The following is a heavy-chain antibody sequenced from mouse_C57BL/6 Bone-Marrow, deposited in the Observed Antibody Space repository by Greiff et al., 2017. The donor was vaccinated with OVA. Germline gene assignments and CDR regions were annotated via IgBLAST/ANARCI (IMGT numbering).Heavy chain of an antibody. D-gene: IGHD4-1*01. CDR2: IDPSDSYT. J-gene: IGHJ2*01. Sequence: QVQLQQPGAELVMPGASVKLSCKASGYTFASSWMHWVKQRPGQGLEWIGEIDPSDSYTNYNQKFKGKSTLTVDKSSSTAYMQLSSLTSEDSAVYYCTRSKLGWYYFDYWGQGTTLTVSS. V-gene: IGHV1-69*01. CDR3: TRSKLGWYYFDY. CDR1: GYTFASSW.